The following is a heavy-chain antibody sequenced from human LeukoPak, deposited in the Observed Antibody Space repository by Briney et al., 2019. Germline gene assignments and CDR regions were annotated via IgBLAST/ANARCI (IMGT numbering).Heavy chain of an antibody. V-gene: IGHV3-30-3*01. CDR1: GFTFSSYA. J-gene: IGHJ4*02. CDR2: ISYDGSNK. CDR3: ARDPRKAYYFDY. Sequence: GGSLRLSCAASGFTFSSYAMHWVRQASGKGLEWVAVISYDGSNKYYADSVKGRFTISRDNSKNTLYLQMSSLRAEDTAVYYCARDPRKAYYFDYWGQGTLVTVSS.